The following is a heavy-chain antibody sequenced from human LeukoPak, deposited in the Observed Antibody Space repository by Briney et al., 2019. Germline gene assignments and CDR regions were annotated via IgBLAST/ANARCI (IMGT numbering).Heavy chain of an antibody. CDR2: ISAYNGNT. CDR3: ARDRAGSDFWSGYYLYYFDY. D-gene: IGHD3-3*01. V-gene: IGHV1-18*01. Sequence: ASVKVSCKASGYTFTSYVIIWVRQAPGQGLEWMGWISAYNGNTNYAQKLQGRVTMTTDTSTSTAYMELRSLRSNDTAVYYCARDRAGSDFWSGYYLYYFDYWGQGTLVTVSS. J-gene: IGHJ4*02. CDR1: GYTFTSYV.